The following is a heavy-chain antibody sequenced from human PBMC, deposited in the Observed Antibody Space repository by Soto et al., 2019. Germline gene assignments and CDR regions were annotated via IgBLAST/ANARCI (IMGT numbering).Heavy chain of an antibody. J-gene: IGHJ3*01. Sequence: SETLSLTCAVYGGSFSGYYWGWFRQPPGKGREWIGEVKHSGNINYNPSLKTRLTVAVDTSKNQFSLKLSSMTAADTAMYYCARGSHFDFSSGYAYSFDVWGQGTMVTVSS. V-gene: IGHV4-34*01. CDR3: ARGSHFDFSSGYAYSFDV. D-gene: IGHD3-3*01. CDR2: VKHSGNI. CDR1: GGSFSGYY.